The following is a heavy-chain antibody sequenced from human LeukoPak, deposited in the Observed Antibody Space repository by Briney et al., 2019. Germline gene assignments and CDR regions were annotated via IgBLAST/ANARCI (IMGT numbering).Heavy chain of an antibody. Sequence: PGGSLRLSCAGSGFTFNTYHMTWVRQAPGKGLEWVSGISWNSGKIAYADSVKGRFTISRDNAKNSLYLQMNSLRAEDTAVYYCAKDRAYCSSTNCYDAFDIWGQGTMVTVSS. CDR2: ISWNSGKI. J-gene: IGHJ3*02. V-gene: IGHV3-9*01. D-gene: IGHD2-2*01. CDR3: AKDRAYCSSTNCYDAFDI. CDR1: GFTFNTYH.